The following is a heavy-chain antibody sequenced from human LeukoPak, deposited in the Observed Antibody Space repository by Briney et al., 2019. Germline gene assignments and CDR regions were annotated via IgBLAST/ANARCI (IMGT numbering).Heavy chain of an antibody. CDR3: AREILGIVGATFDF. CDR1: GFTFSDYY. Sequence: GGSLRLSCAASGFTFSDYYMRWVRQAPGKGLEWVANIKEDGSDKFYVDSVRGRFTISRDNARNSLFLQMNNLRAEDTALYYCAREILGIVGATFDFWGQGALVTVSS. CDR2: IKEDGSDK. V-gene: IGHV3-7*01. D-gene: IGHD1-26*01. J-gene: IGHJ4*02.